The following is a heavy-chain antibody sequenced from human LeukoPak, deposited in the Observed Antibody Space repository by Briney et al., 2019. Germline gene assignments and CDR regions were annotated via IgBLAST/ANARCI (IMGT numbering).Heavy chain of an antibody. J-gene: IGHJ3*01. V-gene: IGHV3-7*01. CDR1: GFTIGSYW. CDR2: IGQDGSEK. Sequence: GGSLRLSCAGSGFTIGSYWMSWVRQAPGKGLEWVANIGQDGSEKYYVDSVKGRLTISRDNAKKSLYLQMSSLRAEDTGIYYCARAGYYGDDAFDLWGQGTMVTASS. CDR3: ARAGYYGDDAFDL. D-gene: IGHD2/OR15-2a*01.